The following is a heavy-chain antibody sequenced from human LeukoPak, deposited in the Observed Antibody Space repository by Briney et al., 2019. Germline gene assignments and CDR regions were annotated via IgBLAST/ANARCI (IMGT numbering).Heavy chain of an antibody. J-gene: IGHJ4*02. D-gene: IGHD6-13*01. V-gene: IGHV3-30-3*01. CDR2: ISYDGSNK. CDR1: GFTFSSYA. CDR3: ARDQKQYSSSWPY. Sequence: GRSLRLSCAASGFTFSSYAMHWVRQAPGKGLEWVAVISYDGSNKYYADSVKGRFTISRDNSKNTLYLQMNSLRAEDTAVYYCARDQKQYSSSWPYWGQGTLVTVSS.